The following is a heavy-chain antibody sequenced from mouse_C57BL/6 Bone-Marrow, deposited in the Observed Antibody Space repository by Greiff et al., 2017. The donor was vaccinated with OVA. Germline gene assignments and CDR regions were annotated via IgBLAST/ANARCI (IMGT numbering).Heavy chain of an antibody. CDR1: GFSLTSYG. V-gene: IGHV2-5*01. J-gene: IGHJ4*01. D-gene: IGHD3-3*01. Sequence: VKLMESGPGLVQPSQSLSITCTVSGFSLTSYGVHWVRQSPGKGLEWLGVIWRGGSTDYNAAFMSRLSITKDNSKSQVFFKMNSLQADDTAIYYCAKNGCPYYAMDYWGQGTSVTVSS. CDR3: AKNGCPYYAMDY. CDR2: IWRGGST.